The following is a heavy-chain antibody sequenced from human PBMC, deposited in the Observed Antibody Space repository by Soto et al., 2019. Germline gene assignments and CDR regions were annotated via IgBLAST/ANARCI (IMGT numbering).Heavy chain of an antibody. CDR1: GFTFSSYA. CDR2: ISYDGSNK. D-gene: IGHD4-17*01. J-gene: IGHJ6*02. V-gene: IGHV3-30-3*01. CDR3: ARGTVTTLYYYGMDV. Sequence: QVQLVESGGGVVQPGRSLRLSCAASGFTFSSYARHWVRQAPGKGLEWVAVISYDGSNKYYADSVKGRFTISRDNSKNTLYLQMNSLRAEDTAVYYCARGTVTTLYYYGMDVWGQGTTVTVSS.